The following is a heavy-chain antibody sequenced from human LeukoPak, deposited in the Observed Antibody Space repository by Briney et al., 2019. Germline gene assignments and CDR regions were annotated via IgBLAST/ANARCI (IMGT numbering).Heavy chain of an antibody. CDR2: IYYSGST. CDR3: AGSYGTFPRLSP. V-gene: IGHV4-59*06. D-gene: IGHD5-18*01. CDR1: GGSFSGYY. J-gene: IGHJ5*02. Sequence: SETLSLTCAIYGGSFSGYYWSWIRQPPGKGLEWIGYIYYSGSTYYNPSLKSRVTISVDTSKNQFSLKLSSVTAADTAVYYCAGSYGTFPRLSPWGQGTLVTVSS.